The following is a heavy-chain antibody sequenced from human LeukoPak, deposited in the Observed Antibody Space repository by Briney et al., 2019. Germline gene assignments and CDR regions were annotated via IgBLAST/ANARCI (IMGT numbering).Heavy chain of an antibody. D-gene: IGHD5-24*01. Sequence: TGGSLRLSCAASGFTFNNHVMHWVRQAPGKGLEWVAVISSDGSLKYYADSVKGRFTISRDNSQNTLYLQMNSLRSEDTAVFYCAKADEYYYYYYYIDVWGKGTTVTVSS. CDR3: AKADEYYYYYYYIDV. CDR2: ISSDGSLK. J-gene: IGHJ6*03. CDR1: GFTFNNHV. V-gene: IGHV3-30*04.